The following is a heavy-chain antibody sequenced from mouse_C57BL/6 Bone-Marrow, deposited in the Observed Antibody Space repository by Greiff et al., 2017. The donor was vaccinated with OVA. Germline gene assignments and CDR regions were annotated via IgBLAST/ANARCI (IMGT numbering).Heavy chain of an antibody. V-gene: IGHV6-3*01. D-gene: IGHD2-1*01. CDR2: IRLKSDNYAT. CDR1: GFTFSNYW. CDR3: NDLLWFAY. J-gene: IGHJ3*01. Sequence: EVKVEESGGGLVQPGGSMKLSCVASGFTFSNYWMNWVRQSPEKGLEWVAQIRLKSDNYATHYAESVKGRFTISRDDSKSSVYLQMNNLRAEDTGIYYCNDLLWFAYWGQGTLVTVSA.